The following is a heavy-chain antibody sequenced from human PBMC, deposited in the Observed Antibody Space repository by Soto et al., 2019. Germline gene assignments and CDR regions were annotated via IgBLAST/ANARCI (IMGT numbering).Heavy chain of an antibody. CDR2: IYYGGST. CDR1: GGSVSSGSYY. J-gene: IGHJ5*02. Sequence: SETLSLTCTVSGGSVSSGSYYWSWIRQPPGKGLEWIGYIYYGGSTNYNPSLKSRVTISVDTSKNQFSLKLSSVTAADTAVYYCARDKGPDSYGANWFDPWGQGTLVTVSS. D-gene: IGHD5-18*01. V-gene: IGHV4-61*01. CDR3: ARDKGPDSYGANWFDP.